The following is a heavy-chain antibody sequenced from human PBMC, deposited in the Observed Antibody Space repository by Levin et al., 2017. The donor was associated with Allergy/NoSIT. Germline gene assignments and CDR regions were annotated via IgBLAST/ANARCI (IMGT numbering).Heavy chain of an antibody. J-gene: IGHJ3*02. CDR3: ARRLYGSGSYYSNAFDI. CDR1: GGSISRGDYY. Sequence: TLSLTCTVSGGSISRGDYYWSWIRQPPGKGLEWIGYIYYSGSTYYNPSLKSRVTISVDTSKNQFSLKLSSVTAADTAVYYCARRLYGSGSYYSNAFDIWGQGTMVTVSS. D-gene: IGHD3-10*01. CDR2: IYYSGST. V-gene: IGHV4-30-4*01.